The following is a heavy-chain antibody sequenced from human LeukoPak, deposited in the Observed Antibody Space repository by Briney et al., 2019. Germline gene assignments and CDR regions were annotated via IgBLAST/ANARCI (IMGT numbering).Heavy chain of an antibody. V-gene: IGHV3-49*03. CDR2: IRSKTYGGTT. CDR3: NLARTVTTIGWFDP. J-gene: IGHJ5*02. Sequence: PGRSLRLSCTTSGFTFGDYAMSWFRQAPGKGLEWVGFIRSKTYGGTTEYAASVKGRFTISRDDSKSIAYLQMNSLKTEDTAVYYCNLARTVTTIGWFDPWGQGTLVSVSS. CDR1: GFTFGDYA. D-gene: IGHD4-17*01.